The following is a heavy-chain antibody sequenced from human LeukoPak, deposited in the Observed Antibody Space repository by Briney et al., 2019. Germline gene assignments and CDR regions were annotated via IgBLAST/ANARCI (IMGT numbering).Heavy chain of an antibody. Sequence: SVKVSCKASGGTFSSYAISWLRQAPGQGLEWMGRIIPIFGTANYAQKFQGRVTITTDESTSTAYMELSSLRSEDTAVYYCARGALYDDSSAYWGQGTLVTVSS. CDR2: IIPIFGTA. J-gene: IGHJ4*02. V-gene: IGHV1-69*05. CDR1: GGTFSSYA. D-gene: IGHD3-22*01. CDR3: ARGALYDDSSAY.